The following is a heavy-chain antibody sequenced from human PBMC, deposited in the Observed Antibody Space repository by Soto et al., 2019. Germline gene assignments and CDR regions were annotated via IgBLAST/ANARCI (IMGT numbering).Heavy chain of an antibody. J-gene: IGHJ4*02. CDR2: LSYGRSA. CDR3: AIRSMAVVPEY. Sequence: QVQLQESGPGLVKPSETLSLTCAVSGDSISSYYCMWIRQPPGKGLESIFYLSYGRSANYNPSLTSRVTSSVDTSTNQCSLTLSSMTAADTAVYYCAIRSMAVVPEYWGQGTLVTVSS. V-gene: IGHV4-59*01. CDR1: GDSISSYY. D-gene: IGHD2-2*01.